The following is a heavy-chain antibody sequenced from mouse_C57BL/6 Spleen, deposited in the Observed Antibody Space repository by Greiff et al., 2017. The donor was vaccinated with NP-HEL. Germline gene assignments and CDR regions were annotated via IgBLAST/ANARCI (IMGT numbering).Heavy chain of an antibody. J-gene: IGHJ2*01. CDR1: GYTFTSYW. CDR3: AREELEYFDY. V-gene: IGHV1-55*01. Sequence: QVQLQQSGAELVKPGASVKLSCKASGYTFTSYWITWVKQRPGQGLEWIGDIYPGSGSTNYNEKFKSKATLTVDTSSSAAYMQLSSLTSEDSAVYYCAREELEYFDYWGQGTTLTVSS. CDR2: IYPGSGST. D-gene: IGHD1-3*01.